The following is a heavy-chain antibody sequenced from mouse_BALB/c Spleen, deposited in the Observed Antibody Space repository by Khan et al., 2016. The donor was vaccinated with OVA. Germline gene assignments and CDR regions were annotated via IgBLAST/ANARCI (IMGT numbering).Heavy chain of an antibody. D-gene: IGHD1-1*01. Sequence: QVQLQQPGAELVKPGASVKLSCKASGYPLTSYWLHWVKQRPGQGLEWIGEIDPSDSYTNYNQKFKGKATVTVDKSYSTTYMQLSRLTSEDSAVYFCIRSFYYGSSTWFGYWGQGTLVTVSA. CDR1: GYPLTSYW. J-gene: IGHJ3*02. CDR2: IDPSDSYT. CDR3: IRSFYYGSSTWFGY. V-gene: IGHV1-69*02.